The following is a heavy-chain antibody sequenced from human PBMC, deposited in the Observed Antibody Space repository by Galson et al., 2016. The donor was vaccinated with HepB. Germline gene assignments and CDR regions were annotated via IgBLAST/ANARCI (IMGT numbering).Heavy chain of an antibody. V-gene: IGHV3-30*18. J-gene: IGHJ6*04. CDR1: GFTFSSYG. CDR2: ISYDGSNK. D-gene: IGHD3-16*01. Sequence: SLRLSCAASGFTFSSYGMHWVRQAPGKGLEWVAVISYDGSNKYYADSVKGRFTISRDNSKNTLYLQMNSLRAEDTAVYYCAKDRFAERLGMDVWGKGTTVTVSS. CDR3: AKDRFAERLGMDV.